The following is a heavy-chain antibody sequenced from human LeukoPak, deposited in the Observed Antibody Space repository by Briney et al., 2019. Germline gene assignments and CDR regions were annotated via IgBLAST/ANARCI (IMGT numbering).Heavy chain of an antibody. V-gene: IGHV4-59*11. CDR3: ARDGSGYSSSWYPTFFDY. Sequence: SETLSLTCTVSGGSINSHYWSWIRQPPGKGLEWIAYISYSGRTNYNPSLKGRVTLSIDTSKNYFSLKLTSVTAADTAVYYCARDGSGYSSSWYPTFFDYWGQGTLVTVSS. J-gene: IGHJ4*02. CDR2: ISYSGRT. CDR1: GGSINSHY. D-gene: IGHD6-13*01.